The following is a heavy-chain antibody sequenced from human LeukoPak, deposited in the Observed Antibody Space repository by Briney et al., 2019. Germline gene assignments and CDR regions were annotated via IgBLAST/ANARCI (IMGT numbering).Heavy chain of an antibody. J-gene: IGHJ4*02. CDR2: ISGSGGST. CDR3: AKAVGATLKALFDY. D-gene: IGHD1-26*01. V-gene: IGHV3-23*01. Sequence: GGSLRLSCAAPGFTFSSYAMSWVRQAPGKGLEWVSAISGSGGSTYYADSVKGRFTISRDNSKTTLYLQMNSLRAEDTAVYYCAKAVGATLKALFDYWGQGTLVTVSS. CDR1: GFTFSSYA.